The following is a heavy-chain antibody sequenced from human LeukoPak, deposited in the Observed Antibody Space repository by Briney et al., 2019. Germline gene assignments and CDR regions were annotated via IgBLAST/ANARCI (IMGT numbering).Heavy chain of an antibody. D-gene: IGHD3-3*01. CDR1: GGTFSSYA. CDR3: ARDFEWRPFDY. CDR2: IIPILGIA. J-gene: IGHJ4*02. V-gene: IGHV1-69*04. Sequence: SVKVSCKISGGTFSSYAISWVRQAPGQGLEWMGRIIPILGIANYAQKFQGRVTITADKSTSTAYMELSSLRSEDTAVYYCARDFEWRPFDYWGQGTLVTVSS.